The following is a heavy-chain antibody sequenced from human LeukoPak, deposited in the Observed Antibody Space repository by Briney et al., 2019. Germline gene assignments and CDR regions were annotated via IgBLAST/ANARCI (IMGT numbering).Heavy chain of an antibody. V-gene: IGHV1-69*13. CDR2: VIPIFGTV. D-gene: IGHD3-3*01. J-gene: IGHJ3*02. CDR1: GGTFSSYA. CDR3: ARDSVWSGYYLGPRVNDAFDI. Sequence: SVKVSCKASGGTFSSYAISWVRQAPGQGLEWMGGVIPIFGTVNYAQKFQGRVTITADESTSTAYVELSSLRYEDMAVYYCARDSVWSGYYLGPRVNDAFDIWGQGTMVTVSS.